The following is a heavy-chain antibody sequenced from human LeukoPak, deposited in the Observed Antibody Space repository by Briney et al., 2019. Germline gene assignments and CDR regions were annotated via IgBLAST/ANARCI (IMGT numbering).Heavy chain of an antibody. J-gene: IGHJ3*02. V-gene: IGHV5-51*01. Sequence: GESLKISCEGSGYSFTTYWIAWVRPMPGKGLEWMGVIYPGDSDTRYSPSFQGQVIISADKSISTAYLQWSSLKAPDTAMYYCARTNYYETSGWASGLSPFDMWGRGTMVTVSS. CDR3: ARTNYYETSGWASGLSPFDM. CDR2: IYPGDSDT. CDR1: GYSFTTYW. D-gene: IGHD3-22*01.